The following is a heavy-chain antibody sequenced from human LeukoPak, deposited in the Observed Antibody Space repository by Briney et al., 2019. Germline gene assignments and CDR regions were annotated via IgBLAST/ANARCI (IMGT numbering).Heavy chain of an antibody. V-gene: IGHV3-23*01. CDR1: GFTFNSYA. CDR2: ISGSGGST. D-gene: IGHD3-10*01. J-gene: IGHJ4*02. CDR3: AKDQGYYYGSGSYKDY. Sequence: QSGGSLRLSCAASGFTFNSYAMSWVRQAPGKGLEWVSAISGSGGSTYYADSVKGRFTISRDNSKNTLYLQMNSLRAEDTAVYYCAKDQGYYYGSGSYKDYWGQGTLVTVSS.